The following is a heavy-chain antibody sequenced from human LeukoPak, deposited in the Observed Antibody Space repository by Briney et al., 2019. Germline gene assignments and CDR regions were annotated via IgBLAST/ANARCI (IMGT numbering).Heavy chain of an antibody. CDR1: GFTFSSYA. CDR2: ISYDGSNK. Sequence: GGSLRLSCAASGFTFSSYAMHWVRQAPGKGLEWVAVISYDGSNKYYADSVKGRFTISRDNAKNSLYLQMNSLRAEDTAVYYCARTGWFGDRGTYSYWGQGTLVTVSS. V-gene: IGHV3-30*04. D-gene: IGHD3-10*01. J-gene: IGHJ4*02. CDR3: ARTGWFGDRGTYSY.